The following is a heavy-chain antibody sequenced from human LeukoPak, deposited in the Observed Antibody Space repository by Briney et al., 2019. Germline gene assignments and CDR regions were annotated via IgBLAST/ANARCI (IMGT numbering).Heavy chain of an antibody. Sequence: SQTLSLTCTVSGGSISNGSYTWYWLRQPAPKGVEWIGQIFTSGCANYRSSLTSRVTISRDTSKNQFSLKLSSVTAADTAVYYCARGIRIPVTGRYFYYYMDVWGNGTTVTVSS. D-gene: IGHD6-19*01. J-gene: IGHJ6*03. CDR3: ARGIRIPVTGRYFYYYMDV. CDR1: GGSISNGSYT. CDR2: IFTSGCA. V-gene: IGHV4-61*09.